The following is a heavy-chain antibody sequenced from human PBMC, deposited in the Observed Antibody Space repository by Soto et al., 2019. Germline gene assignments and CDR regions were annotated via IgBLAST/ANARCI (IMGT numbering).Heavy chain of an antibody. J-gene: IGHJ4*02. CDR3: ARWFTYGNFHYFAY. Sequence: PGGSLRLSCAASGFTFSSDWMHWFRQAPGKGLVWVSRIDSGGRTTTYADSVKGRFTISRDNAKNTLYLQMNGLRAEDTALYYCARWFTYGNFHYFAYWGQGTQVTVSS. CDR2: IDSGGRTT. CDR1: GFTFSSDW. V-gene: IGHV3-74*01. D-gene: IGHD3-10*01.